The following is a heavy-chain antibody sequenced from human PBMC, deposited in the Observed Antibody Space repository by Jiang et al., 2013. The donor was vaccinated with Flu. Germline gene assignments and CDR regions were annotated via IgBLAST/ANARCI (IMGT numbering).Heavy chain of an antibody. J-gene: IGHJ4*02. CDR2: IYYSGST. CDR1: GGSISSYY. V-gene: IGHV4-59*08. Sequence: TVSGGSISSYYWSWIRQPPGKGLEYIGYIYYSGSTDYNPSLKSRVTISVDTSKNQFSLKLASVTAADTAVYYCARAGNFWSNTPPDYWGQGTLVTVSS. D-gene: IGHD3-3*01. CDR3: ARAGNFWSNTPPDY.